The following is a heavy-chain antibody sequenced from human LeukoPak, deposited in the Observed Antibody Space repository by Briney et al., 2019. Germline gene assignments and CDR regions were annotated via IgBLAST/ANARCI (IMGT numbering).Heavy chain of an antibody. CDR1: GFTFSSYG. CDR3: ARLWAGYSGIDY. D-gene: IGHD1-26*01. V-gene: IGHV3-33*03. J-gene: IGHJ4*02. Sequence: GSLRLSCAASGFTFSSYGMHRVRQAPGKGLEWVAVIWYDGSNKYYADSVKGRFTISRDNAKNTLYLQMNSLRVEDTAVYYCARLWAGYSGIDYWGQGALVTVSS. CDR2: IWYDGSNK.